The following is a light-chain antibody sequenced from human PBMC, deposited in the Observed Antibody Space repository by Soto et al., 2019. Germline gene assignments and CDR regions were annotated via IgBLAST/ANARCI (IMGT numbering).Light chain of an antibody. V-gene: IGLV1-40*01. CDR1: SSNIGADFG. J-gene: IGLJ3*02. CDR2: INN. CDR3: QTYDSSLDDWV. Sequence: QLVLTQPPSVSGAPGQRVTISCTGSSSNIGADFGVNWYQHLPGTAPKLLIYINNNRPSGVPGRFSGSQSGSSASLAITGLQAEDEADYYCQTYDSSLDDWVFGGGTKVTVL.